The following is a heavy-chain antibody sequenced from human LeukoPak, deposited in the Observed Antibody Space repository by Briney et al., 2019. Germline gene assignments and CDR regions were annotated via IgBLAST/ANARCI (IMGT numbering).Heavy chain of an antibody. D-gene: IGHD3-10*01. CDR3: ARGAHYYGSGIIRDAFDI. J-gene: IGHJ3*02. CDR2: ITSNGGST. Sequence: PGGSLRLSCSASGFTFSSYAMNWVRQAPGKGLEYVSAITSNGGSTYYADSVKGRFTISRDNSKNTLYLQMNSLRAEDTAVYYCARGAHYYGSGIIRDAFDIWGQGTMVTVSS. V-gene: IGHV3-64*04. CDR1: GFTFSSYA.